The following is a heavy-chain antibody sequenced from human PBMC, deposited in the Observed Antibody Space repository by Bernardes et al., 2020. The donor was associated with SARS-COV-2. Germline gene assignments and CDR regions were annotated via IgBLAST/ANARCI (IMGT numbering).Heavy chain of an antibody. D-gene: IGHD3-16*01. CDR2: VYPADSDT. CDR3: ARQAHYDCTSENCYYFYYMDV. Sequence: GESLKISCKASGYSFVDHWIAWVRQTPGKGLEWMGIVYPADSDTRYSPSFQGQITMSVDKSITTAYLQWNSLKTSDTGIYYCARQAHYDCTSENCYYFYYMDVWANGTTVIVS. V-gene: IGHV5-51*01. J-gene: IGHJ6*03. CDR1: GYSFVDHW.